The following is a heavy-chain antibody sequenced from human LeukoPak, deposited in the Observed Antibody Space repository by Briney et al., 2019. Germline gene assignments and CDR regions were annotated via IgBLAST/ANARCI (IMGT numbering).Heavy chain of an antibody. J-gene: IGHJ3*02. CDR3: AKDLQAYYYGSGSYYHPDDAFDI. D-gene: IGHD3-10*01. CDR2: ISYDGSNK. CDR1: GFTFSSYA. V-gene: IGHV3-30*04. Sequence: GRSLRLSCAASGFTFSSYAMHWVRQAPGKGLERVAIISYDGSNKYYADSVKGRFTISRDNSKNTLYLQMNSLRAEDTAVYYCAKDLQAYYYGSGSYYHPDDAFDIWGQGTMVTVSS.